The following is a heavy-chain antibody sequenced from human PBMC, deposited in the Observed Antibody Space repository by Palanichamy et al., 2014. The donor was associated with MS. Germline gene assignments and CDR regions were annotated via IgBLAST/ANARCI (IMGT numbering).Heavy chain of an antibody. Sequence: EVQLVQSGAEVKKPGESLRISCKDSGYSFTTYWISWVRQMPGKGLEWLGRIDPSDSYTNYSPSLQGHVTISADKSIRTAYLQWSSLQVSDTAMYYCARHTEVGAYFDSWGQGTLVTVSS. CDR2: IDPSDSYT. D-gene: IGHD1-26*01. CDR3: ARHTEVGAYFDS. J-gene: IGHJ4*02. V-gene: IGHV5-10-1*03. CDR1: GYSFTTYW.